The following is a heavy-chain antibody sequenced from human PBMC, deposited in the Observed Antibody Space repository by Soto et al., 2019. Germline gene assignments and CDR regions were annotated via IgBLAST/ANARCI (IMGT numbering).Heavy chain of an antibody. CDR3: ARDYYESGGYFDC. CDR1: GDNVSSNTAA. D-gene: IGHD3-22*01. CDR2: KYYRSKWNT. Sequence: SETLSLTCAISGDNVSSNTAAWNCIRQSPSRGLEWLGRKYYRSKWNTDYAVSVNSRITISPDTSKNHFSLQLKSITPEDTGVYYCARDYYESGGYFDCWGQGNLVTVSS. V-gene: IGHV6-1*01. J-gene: IGHJ4*02.